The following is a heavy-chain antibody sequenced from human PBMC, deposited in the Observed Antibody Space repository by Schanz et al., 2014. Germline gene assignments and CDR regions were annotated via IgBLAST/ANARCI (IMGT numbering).Heavy chain of an antibody. CDR2: INHNSGDT. CDR3: ARGEGYCSRTNCYTTGAMDV. CDR1: GYTFTGYY. Sequence: QVQLVQSGAEVKKSGASVKVSCKASGYTFTGYYIHWVRQAPGQGLEWMGWINHNSGDTNFAQKFQGRVTMTKDTAIRTAYREMSGLRSDDTAVYYCARGEGYCSRTNCYTTGAMDVWGQGTTVTVSS. D-gene: IGHD2-2*02. J-gene: IGHJ6*02. V-gene: IGHV1-2*02.